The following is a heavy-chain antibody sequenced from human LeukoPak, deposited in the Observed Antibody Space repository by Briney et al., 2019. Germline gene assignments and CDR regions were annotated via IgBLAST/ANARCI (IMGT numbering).Heavy chain of an antibody. J-gene: IGHJ4*02. CDR3: ARRGIAVAGLDY. V-gene: IGHV1-2*02. CDR1: GYTFTGYY. D-gene: IGHD6-19*01. Sequence: ASVNVSCKASGYTFTGYYMHWVRQAPGQGLEWMGWINPNSGGTNYAQKFQGRVTMTRDTSISTAYMELSRLRSDDTAVYYCARRGIAVAGLDYWGQGTLVTVSS. CDR2: INPNSGGT.